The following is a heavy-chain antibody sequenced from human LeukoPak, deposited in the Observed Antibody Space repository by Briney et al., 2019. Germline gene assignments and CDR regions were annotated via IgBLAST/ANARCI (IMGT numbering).Heavy chain of an antibody. CDR2: IYTSGTT. D-gene: IGHD2-2*01. CDR1: GGSISSYY. Sequence: SETLSLTCTVSGGSISSYYWSWIRQPAGKGLEWIGRIYTSGTTNYNPSLKSRVTMSVDTSKNQFSLKLSSVTAADTAVYYCARDPQPLGYCSTTTCSDPPYFDYWGQGTLVTVSS. CDR3: ARDPQPLGYCSTTTCSDPPYFDY. V-gene: IGHV4-4*07. J-gene: IGHJ4*02.